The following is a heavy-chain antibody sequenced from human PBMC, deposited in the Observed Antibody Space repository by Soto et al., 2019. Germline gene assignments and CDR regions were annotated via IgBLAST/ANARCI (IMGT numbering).Heavy chain of an antibody. J-gene: IGHJ6*02. CDR1: GFTFDDYT. CDR3: ATDTAMSTSGMDV. CDR2: ISWDGGST. D-gene: IGHD5-18*01. Sequence: GGSLRLSCAASGFTFDDYTMHWVRQAPGKGLEWVSLISWDGGSTYYADPVKGRFTISRDNSKNSLYLQMNSLRTEDTALYYCATDTAMSTSGMDVWGQGTTVTVSS. V-gene: IGHV3-43*01.